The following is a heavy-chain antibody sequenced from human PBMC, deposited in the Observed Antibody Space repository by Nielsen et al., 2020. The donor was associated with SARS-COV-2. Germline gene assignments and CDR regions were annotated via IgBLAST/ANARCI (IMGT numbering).Heavy chain of an antibody. CDR1: GGTFSSYA. V-gene: IGHV1-69*13. D-gene: IGHD1-7*01. CDR3: ASPRLELGYYGMDV. Sequence: SVKVSCKASGGTFSSYAISWVRQAPGQGLEWMGGIIPIFGTANYAQKFQGRVTITADESTSTAYMELSSLRSEDTAVYYSASPRLELGYYGMDVWGQGTTVTVSS. CDR2: IIPIFGTA. J-gene: IGHJ6*02.